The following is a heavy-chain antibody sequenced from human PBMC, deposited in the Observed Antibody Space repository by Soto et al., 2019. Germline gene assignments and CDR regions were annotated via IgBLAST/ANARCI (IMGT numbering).Heavy chain of an antibody. CDR2: INHSGST. Sequence: SETLSLTCAVYGGSFRGYYWSWIRQPPGKGLEWIGEINHSGSTNYNPSLKSRVTISVDTSKNQFSLKLSSVTAADTAVYYCARGLKYPGYSSCWYVGGPHAFDIWGQGTMVTVSS. J-gene: IGHJ3*02. V-gene: IGHV4-34*01. D-gene: IGHD6-19*01. CDR1: GGSFRGYY. CDR3: ARGLKYPGYSSCWYVGGPHAFDI.